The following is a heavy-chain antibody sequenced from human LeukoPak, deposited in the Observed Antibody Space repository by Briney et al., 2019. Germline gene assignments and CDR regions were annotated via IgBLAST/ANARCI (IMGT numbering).Heavy chain of an antibody. J-gene: IGHJ4*02. CDR1: GGSFSGYY. CDR2: INHSGST. V-gene: IGHV4-34*01. D-gene: IGHD3-10*01. Sequence: SETLSLTCAVYGGSFSGYYWSWIRQPPGKGLEWIGEINHSGSTNYNPSLKSRVTISVDTSKNQFSLKLSSVTAADTAVYYCASMVRGIDYWGQGTLVTVSS. CDR3: ASMVRGIDY.